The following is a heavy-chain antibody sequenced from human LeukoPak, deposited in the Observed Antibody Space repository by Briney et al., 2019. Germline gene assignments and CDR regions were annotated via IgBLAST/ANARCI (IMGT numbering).Heavy chain of an antibody. CDR3: AKEQNYYDSSGPFDY. V-gene: IGHV3-30*18. CDR1: GFTFSSYG. D-gene: IGHD3-22*01. Sequence: NPGGSLRLSCAASGFTFSSYGMHWVRQAPGKGPEWVAVISYDGSNKYYADSVKGRFTISRDNSKNTLYLQMNSLRAEDTAVYYCAKEQNYYDSSGPFDYWGQGTLVTVSS. J-gene: IGHJ4*02. CDR2: ISYDGSNK.